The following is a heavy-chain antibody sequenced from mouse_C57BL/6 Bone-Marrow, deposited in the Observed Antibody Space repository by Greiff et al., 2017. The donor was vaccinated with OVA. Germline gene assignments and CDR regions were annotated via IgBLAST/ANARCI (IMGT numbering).Heavy chain of an antibody. V-gene: IGHV1-15*01. D-gene: IGHD1-1*01. CDR2: IDPETGGT. J-gene: IGHJ1*03. Sequence: QVQLKESGAELVRPGASVTLSCKASGYTFTDYEMHWVKQTPVHGLEWIGAIDPETGGTAYNQKFKGKATLTADKSSSTAYMELRSLTSENSAVYFCARADLYCYGSSYCGYVDVGGRGTAVTVTA. CDR3: ARADLYCYGSSYCGYVDV. CDR1: GYTFTDYE.